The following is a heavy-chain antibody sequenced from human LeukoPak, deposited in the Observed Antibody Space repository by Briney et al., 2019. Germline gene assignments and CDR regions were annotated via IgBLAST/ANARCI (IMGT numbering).Heavy chain of an antibody. Sequence: ASVKVSCKASGYTFTSCDINWVRQATGQGLEWMGGMNPNSVNTGYAQKFQGRVTMTRNTSISTAYMWLSSLSSADTAVYYCARTFSCSGGSCYSPFDYWGQGTLVTVSS. CDR1: GYTFTSCD. D-gene: IGHD2-15*01. CDR2: MNPNSVNT. CDR3: ARTFSCSGGSCYSPFDY. J-gene: IGHJ4*02. V-gene: IGHV1-8*01.